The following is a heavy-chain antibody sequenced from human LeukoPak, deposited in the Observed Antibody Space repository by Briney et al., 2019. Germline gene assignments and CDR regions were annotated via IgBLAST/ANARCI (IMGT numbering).Heavy chain of an antibody. CDR3: ARSPHVEMATITFYY. CDR2: ISSSSSYI. D-gene: IGHD5-24*01. V-gene: IGHV3-21*01. J-gene: IGHJ4*02. Sequence: GGSLRLSCAASGFTFSSYSINWVRQAPGKGLEWVSSISSSSSYIYYADSVKGRFTISRDNAKNSLYLQMNSLRAEDTAVYYCARSPHVEMATITFYYWGQGTLVTVSS. CDR1: GFTFSSYS.